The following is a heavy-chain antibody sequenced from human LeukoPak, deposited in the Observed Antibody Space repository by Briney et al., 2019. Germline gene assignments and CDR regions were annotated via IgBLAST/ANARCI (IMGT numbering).Heavy chain of an antibody. V-gene: IGHV4-34*01. Sequence: SETLSLTCAVYGGSFSGYYWSWIRQPPGKGLEWIGEINHSGSTNYNPSLKSRVTISVDTSKNQFSLKLSSVTAADTAVYYCARLNRQYYYGSGSYYLTDYWGQGTLVTVSS. D-gene: IGHD3-10*01. CDR1: GGSFSGYY. CDR3: ARLNRQYYYGSGSYYLTDY. CDR2: INHSGST. J-gene: IGHJ4*02.